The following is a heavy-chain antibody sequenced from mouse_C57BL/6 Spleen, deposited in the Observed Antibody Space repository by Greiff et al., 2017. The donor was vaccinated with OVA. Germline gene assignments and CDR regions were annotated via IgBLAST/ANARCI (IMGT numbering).Heavy chain of an antibody. D-gene: IGHD1-1*01. J-gene: IGHJ2*01. CDR3: ASLITTVVGPSYYFDY. CDR1: GYSITSGYY. V-gene: IGHV3-6*01. Sequence: EVKLQESGPGLVKPSQSLSLTCSVTGYSITSGYYWNWIRQFPGNKLEWMGYISYDGSNNYNPSLKNRISITRDTSKNQFFLKLNSVTTEDTATYYCASLITTVVGPSYYFDYWGQGTTLTVSS. CDR2: ISYDGSN.